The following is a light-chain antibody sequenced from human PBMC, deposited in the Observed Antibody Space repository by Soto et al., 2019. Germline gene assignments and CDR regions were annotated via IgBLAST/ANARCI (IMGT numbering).Light chain of an antibody. CDR2: AAS. CDR3: QQYGSSPRT. Sequence: AIRMTQSPSSFSASTGDRVTITCRASQGISSYLAWYQQKPGKAPKPLIYAASTLQRGVPSRFSGSGSGTEFTLTISSLQPEDFAVYYCQQYGSSPRTFGQGTKVDIK. CDR1: QGISSY. V-gene: IGKV1-8*01. J-gene: IGKJ1*01.